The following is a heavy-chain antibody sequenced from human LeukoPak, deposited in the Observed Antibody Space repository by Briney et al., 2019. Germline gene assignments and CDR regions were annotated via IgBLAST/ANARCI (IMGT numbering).Heavy chain of an antibody. D-gene: IGHD3-3*01. CDR2: ISYDGSNK. CDR3: ARVPGDFWNGYDY. V-gene: IGHV3-30-3*01. Sequence: GGSLRLSCAASGFTFSSYAMHWVRQAPGKGLEWVAVISYDGSNKYYADSVKGRFTISRDNSKNTLYLQMNSLRAEDTAVYYCARVPGDFWNGYDYWGQGTLVTVSS. J-gene: IGHJ4*02. CDR1: GFTFSSYA.